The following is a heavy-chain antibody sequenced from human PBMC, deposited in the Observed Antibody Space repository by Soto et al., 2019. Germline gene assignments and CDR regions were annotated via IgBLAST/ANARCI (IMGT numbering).Heavy chain of an antibody. D-gene: IGHD2-2*01. V-gene: IGHV4-31*03. CDR1: GGSISSGGYY. CDR3: ARSEVPAAPLDV. Sequence: QVQLQESGPGLVKPSQTLSLTCTVSGGSISSGGYYWSWIRQHPGKGLEWIGYIYYSGSTYYNPSLKSRVTISVDTPKNQFSLKLSSVTAADTAVYYCARSEVPAAPLDVWGQGTTVTVSS. CDR2: IYYSGST. J-gene: IGHJ6*02.